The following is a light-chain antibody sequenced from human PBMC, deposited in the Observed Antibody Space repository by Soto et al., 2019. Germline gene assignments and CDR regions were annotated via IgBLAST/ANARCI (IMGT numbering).Light chain of an antibody. CDR1: SSDVGSYNS. CDR3: SSFTSSSSYV. Sequence: QSVLAQPASVSGSPGQSITISCTGTSSDVGSYNSVSWYQQYPGKAPTLMIHDVSNRPSGVSNRFSGSKSGNTASLTISGFKAKDKADYYCSSFTSSSSYVSGSGTKVTVL. CDR2: DVS. V-gene: IGLV2-14*03. J-gene: IGLJ1*01.